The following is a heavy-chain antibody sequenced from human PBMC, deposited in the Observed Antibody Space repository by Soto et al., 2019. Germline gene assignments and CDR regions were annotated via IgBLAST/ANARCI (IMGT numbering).Heavy chain of an antibody. Sequence: PSGTLRLTVAVYGGSFSGYYWSWIRKPPGKGLEWIGEINHFGSTNYNPSLKSRVTISSDTSKNQFSLKLTSVTAADTAVYYCATVLTPLIVTATYYFDYWGQGALVTVSS. CDR2: INHFGST. CDR3: ATVLTPLIVTATYYFDY. D-gene: IGHD2-21*02. CDR1: GGSFSGYY. V-gene: IGHV4-34*01. J-gene: IGHJ4*02.